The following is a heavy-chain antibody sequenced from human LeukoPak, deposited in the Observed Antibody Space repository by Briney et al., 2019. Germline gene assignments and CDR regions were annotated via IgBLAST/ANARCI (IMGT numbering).Heavy chain of an antibody. J-gene: IGHJ6*03. CDR3: ARVLAATNYYYMDV. CDR1: GYSISSGYY. D-gene: IGHD2-15*01. CDR2: IYHSGST. V-gene: IGHV4-38-2*02. Sequence: SETLSLTCIVSGYSISSGYYWGWIRQPPGKGLEWIGSIYHSGSTYYNPSLKSRVTISVDTSKNQFSLKLSSVTAADTAVYYCARVLAATNYYYMDVWGKGTTVTVSS.